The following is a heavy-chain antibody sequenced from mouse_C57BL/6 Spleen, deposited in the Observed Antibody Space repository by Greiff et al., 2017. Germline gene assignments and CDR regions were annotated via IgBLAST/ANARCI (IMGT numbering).Heavy chain of an antibody. V-gene: IGHV1-55*01. CDR2: IYPGSGST. CDR1: GYTFTSYW. Sequence: QVQLQQPGAELVKPGASVKMSCKASGYTFTSYWITWVKQRPGKGLEWIGDIYPGSGSTNYNEKFTSKATLTVDTSSSTAYMQLSSQTSEDSAFYYCAEGSAWFAYWGQGTLVTVSA. CDR3: AEGSAWFAY. J-gene: IGHJ3*01.